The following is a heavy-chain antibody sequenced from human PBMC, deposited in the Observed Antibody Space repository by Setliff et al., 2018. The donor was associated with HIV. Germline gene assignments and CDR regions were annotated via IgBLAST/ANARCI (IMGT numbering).Heavy chain of an antibody. Sequence: VQVSCKASGGTFSSYAISWVRQAPGQGLEWMGGIIPIFGAANYAQKFQGRVTITTDESTSTAYMELSSLRSEDTAVYYCAARIAVAAPIFQDAFDIWGQGTMVTVSS. V-gene: IGHV1-69*05. CDR3: AARIAVAAPIFQDAFDI. CDR1: GGTFSSYA. CDR2: IIPIFGAA. D-gene: IGHD6-19*01. J-gene: IGHJ3*02.